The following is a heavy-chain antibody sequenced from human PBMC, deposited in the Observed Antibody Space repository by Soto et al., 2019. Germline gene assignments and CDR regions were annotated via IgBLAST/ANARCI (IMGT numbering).Heavy chain of an antibody. Sequence: NPSETLSLTCTVSGRSISSVNYYWSWIRQPPGKGLEWIGYIYYSGSTNYNPSLKSRVTISVDTSKNQFSLKLSSVTAADTAVYYCARHHDSWGQGTLVTVSS. CDR2: IYYSGST. V-gene: IGHV4-61*01. J-gene: IGHJ4*02. CDR1: GRSISSVNYY. CDR3: ARHHDS.